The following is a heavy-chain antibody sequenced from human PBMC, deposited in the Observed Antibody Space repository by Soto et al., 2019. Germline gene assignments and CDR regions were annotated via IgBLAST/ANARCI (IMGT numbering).Heavy chain of an antibody. V-gene: IGHV1-18*01. CDR2: ISAYNGNT. Sequence: QVQLVQSGAEVKKPGASVKVSCKASGYTFTSYGISWVRQAPGQGLEWMGWISAYNGNTNYAQKLQGRVTMTTDTXTXIAYVELRSLRSDDTAVYYWARVLILDSSAVGKGDYWGQGTLVTVSS. D-gene: IGHD2-8*01. CDR3: ARVLILDSSAVGKGDY. J-gene: IGHJ4*02. CDR1: GYTFTSYG.